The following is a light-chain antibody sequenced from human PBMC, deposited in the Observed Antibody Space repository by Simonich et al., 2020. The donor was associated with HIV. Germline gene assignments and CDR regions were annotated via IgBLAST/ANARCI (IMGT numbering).Light chain of an antibody. CDR3: MIWHSSASV. CDR2: YKSDSDK. Sequence: QAVLTQPASLSASPGASASLTCPLRSGINVGTYRIYWYQQKPGSPPQYLLRYKSDSDKQQGAGVPRFFSGSKDASAKAGILFNSGLQSDDEADYYCMIWHSSASVFGGGSKLAVL. V-gene: IGLV5-45*01. J-gene: IGLJ3*02. CDR1: SGINVGTYR.